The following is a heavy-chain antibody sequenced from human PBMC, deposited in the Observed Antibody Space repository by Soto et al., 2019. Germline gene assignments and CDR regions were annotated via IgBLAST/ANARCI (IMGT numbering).Heavy chain of an antibody. CDR3: ARLMTTVTTYDY. D-gene: IGHD4-17*01. V-gene: IGHV1-18*01. J-gene: IGHJ4*02. CDR1: TSYA. CDR2: ISAYNGNT. Sequence: TSYAMHWVRQAPGQGLEWMGWISAYNGNTNYAQKLQGRVTMTTDTSTSTAYMELRSLRSDDTAVYYCARLMTTVTTYDYWGQGTLVTVSS.